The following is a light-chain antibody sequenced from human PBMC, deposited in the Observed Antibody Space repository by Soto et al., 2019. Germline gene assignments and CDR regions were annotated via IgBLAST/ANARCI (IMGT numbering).Light chain of an antibody. Sequence: VVWPQSPGTLSFAPGERATLSCRAIQSVSSSYLAWYQQKPGQAPRLLIYGASSRATGIPDRFSGSGSGTDFTLTISRLEPEDFAVYYCQQYGSSPALTFGGGTKVAIK. CDR2: GAS. CDR3: QQYGSSPALT. V-gene: IGKV3-20*01. CDR1: QSVSSSY. J-gene: IGKJ4*01.